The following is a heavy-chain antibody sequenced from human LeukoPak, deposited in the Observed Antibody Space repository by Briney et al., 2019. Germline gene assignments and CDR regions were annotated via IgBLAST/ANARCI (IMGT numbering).Heavy chain of an antibody. CDR2: ISGSGGST. V-gene: IGHV3-23*01. CDR3: TKYRSSWIGDFDY. CDR1: GFTFSSYA. Sequence: GGSLRLSCAASGFTFSSYAMSWVPQAPGKGLEWVSAISGSGGSTYYADSVKGRFTISRDNSKNTLYLQMNSLRAEDTAVYYCTKYRSSWIGDFDYWGEGTLVTVSS. J-gene: IGHJ4*02. D-gene: IGHD6-13*01.